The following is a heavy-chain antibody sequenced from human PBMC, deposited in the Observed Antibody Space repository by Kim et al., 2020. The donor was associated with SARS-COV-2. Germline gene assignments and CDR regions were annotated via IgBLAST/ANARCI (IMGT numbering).Heavy chain of an antibody. CDR1: GFAFTSYG. CDR2: IWYDGSNQ. V-gene: IGHV3-33*01. Sequence: GGSLRLSCAASGFAFTSYGMHWVRQAPGKGLEWVAVIWYDGSNQYYADSVKGRFTISRDNSKNTLYLQMNSLRAGDTAVYYCARGIAAALVLDFWGQGTLVTVSS. CDR3: ARGIAAALVLDF. J-gene: IGHJ4*02. D-gene: IGHD6-13*01.